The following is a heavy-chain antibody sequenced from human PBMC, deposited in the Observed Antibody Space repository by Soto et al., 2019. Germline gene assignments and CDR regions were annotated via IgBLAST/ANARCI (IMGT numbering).Heavy chain of an antibody. CDR3: ARESYSGYHSYDY. J-gene: IGHJ4*02. Sequence: SETLSLTCTVSGASISGFYWSWIRKSAGKGLEWIGRIYATGTTDYNPSLKSRVTMSVDTSKNQFSLKLNSVTAADTAVYYCARESYSGYHSYDYWGQGILVTVSS. V-gene: IGHV4-4*07. D-gene: IGHD5-12*01. CDR1: GASISGFY. CDR2: IYATGTT.